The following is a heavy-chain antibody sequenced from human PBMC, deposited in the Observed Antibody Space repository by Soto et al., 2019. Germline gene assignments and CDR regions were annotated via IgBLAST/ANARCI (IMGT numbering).Heavy chain of an antibody. CDR2: INAGNGNT. J-gene: IGHJ4*02. Sequence: ASVKVSCKASGYTFTSYAMHWVRQAPGQRLEWMGWINAGNGNTKYSQKFQGRVTITRDTSASTAYMELSSLRSEDTAVYYCARPNRYSRGLDYWGQGTLVTVSS. CDR3: ARPNRYSRGLDY. D-gene: IGHD6-19*01. V-gene: IGHV1-3*01. CDR1: GYTFTSYA.